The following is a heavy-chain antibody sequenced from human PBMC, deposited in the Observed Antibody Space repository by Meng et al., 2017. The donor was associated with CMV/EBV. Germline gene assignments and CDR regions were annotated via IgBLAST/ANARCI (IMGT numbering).Heavy chain of an antibody. CDR2: IYSGGST. CDR3: ARGPGYCSSTSCYTSHYYYGMDV. CDR1: GFTVSSNY. Sequence: GESLKISCAASGFTVSSNYMSWVRQAPGKGLEWVSVIYSGGSTYYADSVKGRFTISRDNSKNTPYLQMNSLRAEDTAVYYCARGPGYCSSTSCYTSHYYYGMDVWGQGTTVTVSS. J-gene: IGHJ6*02. V-gene: IGHV3-66*02. D-gene: IGHD2-2*02.